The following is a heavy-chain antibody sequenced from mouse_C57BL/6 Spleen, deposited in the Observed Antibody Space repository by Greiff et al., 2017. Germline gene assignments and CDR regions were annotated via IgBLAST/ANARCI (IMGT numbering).Heavy chain of an antibody. CDR2: ISSGSSTI. CDR1: GFTFSDYG. Sequence: EVKVVESGGGLVKPGGSLKLSCAASGFTFSDYGMHWVRQAPEKGLEWVAYISSGSSTIYYADTVKGRFTISRDNAKNTLFLQMTSLRSEDTAMYYCARTWPYAMDYWGQGTSVTVSS. CDR3: ARTWPYAMDY. V-gene: IGHV5-17*01. J-gene: IGHJ4*01.